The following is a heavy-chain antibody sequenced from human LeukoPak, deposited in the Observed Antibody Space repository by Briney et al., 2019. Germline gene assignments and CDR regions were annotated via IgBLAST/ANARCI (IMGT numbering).Heavy chain of an antibody. J-gene: IGHJ4*02. CDR2: IDPGDSFT. V-gene: IGHV5-10-1*01. Sequence: GESLKISCQGSGSSFSSYWISWVRQMPGKGLEWMGRIDPGDSFTKYRPSLEGRVTISADKSLSTVYLQWSSLKASDTAIYYCARDVCGVSSLVSHWGQGTLVTVSS. D-gene: IGHD2-21*01. CDR1: GSSFSSYW. CDR3: ARDVCGVSSLVSH.